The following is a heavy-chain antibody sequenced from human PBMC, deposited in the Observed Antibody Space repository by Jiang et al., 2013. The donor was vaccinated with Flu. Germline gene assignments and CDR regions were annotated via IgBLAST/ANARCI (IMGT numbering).Heavy chain of an antibody. V-gene: IGHV1-3*01. CDR3: AIPDYFESSGHYWDFDY. D-gene: IGHD3-22*01. CDR2: INAGNGNT. CDR1: GYTLTTYA. Sequence: SGAEVKKPGASVKVSCKASGYTLTTYAMHWVRQAPGQRLEWMGWINAGNGNTKYSQKFQGRVTITRDTSATTAYMELSSLSSEDTAVYYCAIPDYFESSGHYWDFDYWGQGTLVTVSS. J-gene: IGHJ4*02.